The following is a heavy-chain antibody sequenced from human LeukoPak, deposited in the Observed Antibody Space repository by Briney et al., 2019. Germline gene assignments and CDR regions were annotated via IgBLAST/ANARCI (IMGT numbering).Heavy chain of an antibody. Sequence: SETLSLTCVVSSGSISSSNWWSWVRQPPGQGLEWIGEISHSGLTNYNPSLKSRVTISVDKSKNQFSLKLSSVTAADTAIYYCARQDFGINTSCYDYWGQGTLVTVSS. J-gene: IGHJ4*02. D-gene: IGHD3-3*01. V-gene: IGHV4-4*02. CDR2: ISHSGLT. CDR3: ARQDFGINTSCYDY. CDR1: SGSISSSNW.